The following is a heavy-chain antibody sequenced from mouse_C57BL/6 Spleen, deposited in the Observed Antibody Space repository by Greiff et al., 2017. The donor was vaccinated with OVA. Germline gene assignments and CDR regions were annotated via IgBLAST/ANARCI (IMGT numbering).Heavy chain of an antibody. V-gene: IGHV1-64*01. Sequence: QVQLQQPGAELVKPGASVKLSCKASGYTFTSYWMHWVKQRPGQGLEWIGMIHPNSGSTNYNEKFKSKATLTVDKSSSTAYMQLSSLTSEDSAVYYCARLLDYDGMDYWGQGTSVTVSS. CDR2: IHPNSGST. CDR3: ARLLDYDGMDY. J-gene: IGHJ4*01. CDR1: GYTFTSYW. D-gene: IGHD2-4*01.